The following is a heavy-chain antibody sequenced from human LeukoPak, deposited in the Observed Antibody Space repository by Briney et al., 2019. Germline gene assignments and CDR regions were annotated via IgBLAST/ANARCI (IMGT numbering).Heavy chain of an antibody. Sequence: GGSLRLSCAASGFTFSSYVMSWVSQALGKGMEWVSTISGSGGSTYYADSVKGRFTISRDNSKNTLYLQMNSLRAEDMAVYYCAMASSTSSGWFDPWGQGTPVTVSS. CDR1: GFTFSSYV. D-gene: IGHD2-2*01. J-gene: IGHJ5*02. V-gene: IGHV3-23*01. CDR3: AMASSTSSGWFDP. CDR2: ISGSGGST.